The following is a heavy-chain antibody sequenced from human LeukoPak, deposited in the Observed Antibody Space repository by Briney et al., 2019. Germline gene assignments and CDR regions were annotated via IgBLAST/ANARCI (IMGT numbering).Heavy chain of an antibody. J-gene: IGHJ4*02. CDR3: ARDRTPYCSGGSCYYNDY. CDR1: GYTFTSYG. V-gene: IGHV1-18*01. CDR2: ISAYNGNT. Sequence: ASVKVSCKAPGYTFTSYGISWVRQAPGQGLEWMGWISAYNGNTNYAQKLQGRVTMTTDTSTSTAYMELRSLRSDDTAVYYCARDRTPYCSGGSCYYNDYWGQGTLVTVSS. D-gene: IGHD2-15*01.